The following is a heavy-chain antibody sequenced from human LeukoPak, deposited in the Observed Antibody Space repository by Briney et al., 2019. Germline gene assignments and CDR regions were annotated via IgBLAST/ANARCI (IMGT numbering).Heavy chain of an antibody. V-gene: IGHV3-49*04. CDR2: IRSKAYGETT. Sequence: GGSLRLSCTASGFTFGDYAMSWVRQAPGKGLEWVGFIRSKAYGETTEYAASVKGRFTISRDDSKSIAYLQMNSLKTEDTAVYYCTRVIRDFWSGYFDYWGQGTLVTVSS. CDR3: TRVIRDFWSGYFDY. J-gene: IGHJ4*02. D-gene: IGHD3-3*01. CDR1: GFTFGDYA.